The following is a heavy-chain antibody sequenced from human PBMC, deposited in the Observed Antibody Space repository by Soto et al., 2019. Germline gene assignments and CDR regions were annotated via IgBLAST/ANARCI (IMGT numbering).Heavy chain of an antibody. CDR3: ARGVGSSPPRY. V-gene: IGHV4-59*01. D-gene: IGHD1-26*01. J-gene: IGHJ4*02. CDR1: GGSISVYY. Sequence: SETLSLTCTISGGSISVYYWSWIRQPPGQALEWIGYIYDSGSPYYDPSLRSRVIISADTSKNQISPKLTSATAADTAVYYCARGVGSSPPRYWGRGTLVTVSS. CDR2: IYDSGSP.